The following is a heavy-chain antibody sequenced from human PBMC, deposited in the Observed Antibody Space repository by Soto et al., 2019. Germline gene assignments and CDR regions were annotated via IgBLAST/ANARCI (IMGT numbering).Heavy chain of an antibody. Sequence: PGGSLRLSCAASGFTFSSYAMSWVRQAPGKGLEWVSAISGSGGSTYYADSVKGRFTISRDNSKNTLYLQMNSLRAEDTAVYYCAKGGPLGYCSGGSCYDYFDYWGQGTLVTVS. CDR1: GFTFSSYA. J-gene: IGHJ4*02. V-gene: IGHV3-23*01. CDR3: AKGGPLGYCSGGSCYDYFDY. CDR2: ISGSGGST. D-gene: IGHD2-15*01.